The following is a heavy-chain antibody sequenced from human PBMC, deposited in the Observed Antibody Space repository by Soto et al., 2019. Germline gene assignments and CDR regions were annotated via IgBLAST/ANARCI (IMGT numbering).Heavy chain of an antibody. V-gene: IGHV3-74*01. CDR3: TTDPVTMIVVVPSSG. Sequence: GGSLRLSCAASGFTFSKHWMHWVRQDPGKGLVWVSRINSDGSNIDYADSVKGRFTISRDDSKNTLYLQMNSLKTEDTAVYYCTTDPVTMIVVVPSSGWGQGTLVTVSS. CDR1: GFTFSKHW. J-gene: IGHJ4*02. D-gene: IGHD3-22*01. CDR2: INSDGSNI.